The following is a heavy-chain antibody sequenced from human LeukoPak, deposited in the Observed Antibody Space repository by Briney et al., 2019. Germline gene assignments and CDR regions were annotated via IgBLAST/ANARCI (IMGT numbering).Heavy chain of an antibody. CDR2: IYYSGST. D-gene: IGHD6-13*01. V-gene: IGHV4-59*01. CDR1: GGSISSYY. Sequence: PSETLSLTCTVSGGSISSYYWSWIRQPPGKGLEWIGYIYYSGSTNYNPSLKSRVTISVDTSKNQFSLKLSSVTAADTAVYYCARGIKGFGSWSLGYWYFDLWGRGTLVTVSS. CDR3: ARGIKGFGSWSLGYWYFDL. J-gene: IGHJ2*01.